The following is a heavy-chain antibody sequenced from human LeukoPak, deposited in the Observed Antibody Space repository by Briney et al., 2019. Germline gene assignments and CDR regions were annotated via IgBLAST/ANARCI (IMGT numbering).Heavy chain of an antibody. J-gene: IGHJ5*02. CDR2: IYYSGST. D-gene: IGHD2-21*02. Sequence: SGTLSLTCTVSGGSISSSSYYWGWIRQPPGKGLEWIGSIYYSGSTYYNPSLKSRVTISVDTSKNQFSLKLSSVTAADTAVYYCARERVVVTAWDSNWFDPWGQGTLVAVSS. CDR1: GGSISSSSYY. CDR3: ARERVVVTAWDSNWFDP. V-gene: IGHV4-39*07.